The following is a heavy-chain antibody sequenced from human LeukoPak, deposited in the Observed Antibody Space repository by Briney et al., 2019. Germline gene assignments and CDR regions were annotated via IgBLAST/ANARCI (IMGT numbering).Heavy chain of an antibody. CDR2: ISAYNGNT. J-gene: IGHJ4*02. CDR1: GYTFTSYG. V-gene: IGHV1-18*01. D-gene: IGHD5-18*01. CDR3: ARVNRGTGYSYGQGIDY. Sequence: AASVKVSCKASGYTFTSYGISWVRQAPGQGLEWMGCISAYNGNTNYAQKLQGRVTMTTDTSTSTAYMELRSLRSDDTAVYYCARVNRGTGYSYGQGIDYWGQGTLVTVSS.